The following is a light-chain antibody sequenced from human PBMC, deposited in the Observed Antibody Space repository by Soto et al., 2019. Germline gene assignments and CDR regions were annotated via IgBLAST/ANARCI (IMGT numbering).Light chain of an antibody. CDR3: QQYDSYWT. CDR2: DAS. V-gene: IGKV1-5*01. J-gene: IGKJ1*01. CDR1: QSINNW. Sequence: DIQMTQSPSSLSASLGDRVTIACRASQSINNWLAWYQQKPGKAPKLLIYDASSLESGVPSRFSGSGSGTEFRLTISSLQPDDFATYYCQQYDSYWTFGQGTEVEIK.